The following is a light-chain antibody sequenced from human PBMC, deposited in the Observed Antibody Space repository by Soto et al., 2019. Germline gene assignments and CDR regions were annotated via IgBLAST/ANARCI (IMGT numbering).Light chain of an antibody. CDR1: SSDVGGYVY. J-gene: IGLJ1*01. Sequence: QSVLTQPASVSGSPRQSITISCTGTSSDVGGYVYVSWYQQHPGKAPKLLIFEVSSRPLGISNRFSGSKSGNTASLTISGLQAEDEADYYCTSYTTSSTYVFGTGTKVTVL. CDR2: EVS. CDR3: TSYTTSSTYV. V-gene: IGLV2-14*01.